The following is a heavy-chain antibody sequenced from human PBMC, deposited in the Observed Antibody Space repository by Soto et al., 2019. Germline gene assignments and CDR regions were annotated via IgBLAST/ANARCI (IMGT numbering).Heavy chain of an antibody. CDR1: GYSFTGLD. V-gene: IGHV1-8*01. CDR3: ARGVTAGVDY. Sequence: QVQLVQSGAEVREPGASVKVSCKASGYSFTGLDITWVRQTTGQGLEWMGWMQPSSGRTGYAQKFQGRVTMTRDTSINTAYMELSSLTSDDTAFYYCARGVTAGVDYWGQGTLVTVSS. D-gene: IGHD1-26*01. J-gene: IGHJ4*02. CDR2: MQPSSGRT.